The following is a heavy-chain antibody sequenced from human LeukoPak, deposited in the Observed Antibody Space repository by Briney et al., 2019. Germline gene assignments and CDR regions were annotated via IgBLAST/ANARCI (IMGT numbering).Heavy chain of an antibody. Sequence: SETLSLTCIVSGYSISSGYYWDWIRQPPGKGLEWIASIYHSGKSYYNPSLKSRVTISIDTSKNQFSLELKSVTAADTAVYYCARGDYYYGSGSYYMYNWFDPWGQGTLITVSS. CDR1: GYSISSGYY. V-gene: IGHV4-38-2*02. CDR2: IYHSGKS. CDR3: ARGDYYYGSGSYYMYNWFDP. D-gene: IGHD3-10*01. J-gene: IGHJ5*02.